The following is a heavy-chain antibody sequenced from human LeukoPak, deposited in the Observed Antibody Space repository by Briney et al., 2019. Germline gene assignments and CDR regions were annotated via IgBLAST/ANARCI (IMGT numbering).Heavy chain of an antibody. CDR2: IKSKTDGGTT. V-gene: IGHV3-15*01. CDR3: TTAGAINSGYDSDLY. J-gene: IGHJ4*02. CDR1: GFTFSNAW. Sequence: GGSLRLSCAASGFTFSNAWMSWVRQAPGKGLEWVGRIKSKTDGGTTDYAAPVKGRFTISRDDSKNTLYLQMNSLKTEDTAVYYCTTAGAINSGYDSDLYWGQGTLVTVSS. D-gene: IGHD5-12*01.